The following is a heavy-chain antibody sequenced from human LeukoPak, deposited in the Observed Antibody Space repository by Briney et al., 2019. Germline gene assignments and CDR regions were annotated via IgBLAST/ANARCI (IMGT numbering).Heavy chain of an antibody. CDR3: ARDRRIANWFDP. D-gene: IGHD6-13*01. CDR2: ISAYNGNT. J-gene: IGHJ5*02. CDR1: GYTFTSYG. V-gene: IGHV1-18*01. Sequence: ASVKVSCKASGYTFTSYGISWVRQAPGQGLEWMGWISAYNGNTNYAQKLQGRVTMTTDTSTSTAYMEPRSLRSDDTAVYYCARDRRIANWFDPWGQGTLVTVSS.